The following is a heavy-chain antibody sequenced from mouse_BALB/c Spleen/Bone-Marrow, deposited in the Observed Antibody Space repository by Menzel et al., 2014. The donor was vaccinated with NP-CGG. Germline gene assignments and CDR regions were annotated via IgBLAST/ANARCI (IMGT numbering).Heavy chain of an antibody. CDR3: ASRGDYSYAMEY. CDR1: GYTFSNYW. J-gene: IGHJ4*01. CDR2: IYPGDGDT. Sequence: QVQLQQPGAELVRPGSSVKISCKASGYTFSNYWMNWMKQRPGQGLEWIGQIYPGDGDTNYIGKFTGKATLTADKSSSTAYMQLSSLTSEDSAVYFCASRGDYSYAMEYWGQGTSVTVSS. V-gene: IGHV1-80*01. D-gene: IGHD1-1*01.